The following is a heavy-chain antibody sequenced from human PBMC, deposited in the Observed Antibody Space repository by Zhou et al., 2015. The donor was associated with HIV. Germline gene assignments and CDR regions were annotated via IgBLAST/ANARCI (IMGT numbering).Heavy chain of an antibody. CDR2: IIPMFDIE. CDR1: GGPFNSYS. J-gene: IGHJ3*02. V-gene: IGHV1-69*17. CDR3: ARSSGNYDYAFDM. D-gene: IGHD3-16*01. Sequence: QVQLVQSGAEVKEPGSSVKVSCKASGGPFNSYSINWVRQAPGHGLEWMGGIIPMFDIEDNAEKFRGRLTITVDKSTSTAYMELSSLRSEDAAVYYCARSSGNYDYAFDMWGQGTQVVVSS.